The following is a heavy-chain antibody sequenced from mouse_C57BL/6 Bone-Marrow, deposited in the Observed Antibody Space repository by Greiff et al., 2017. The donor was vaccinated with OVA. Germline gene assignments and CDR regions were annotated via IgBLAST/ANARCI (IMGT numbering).Heavy chain of an antibody. Sequence: EVQGVESGGGLVKPGGSLKLSCAASGFTFSSYAMSWVRQTPEKRLEWVATISDGGSYTYYPDNVKGRFTISRDNAKNNLYLQMSHLKSEDTAMYYCARERYYGSEYFDVWGTGTTVTVSS. CDR2: ISDGGSYT. J-gene: IGHJ1*03. D-gene: IGHD1-1*01. V-gene: IGHV5-4*01. CDR3: ARERYYGSEYFDV. CDR1: GFTFSSYA.